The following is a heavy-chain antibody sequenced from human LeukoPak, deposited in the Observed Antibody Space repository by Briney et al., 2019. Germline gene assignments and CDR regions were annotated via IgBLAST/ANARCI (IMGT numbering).Heavy chain of an antibody. CDR1: GYTFTGYY. CDR3: ARADTYGDYVPY. CDR2: INPNSGGT. Sequence: ASVKVSCKASGYTFTGYYMHWVRQAPGQGREWMGRINPNSGGTNYAQKFQGRVTMTRDTSNSTAYMELSRLRSDDTAVYYCARADTYGDYVPYWGQGTLVTVSS. D-gene: IGHD4-17*01. V-gene: IGHV1-2*06. J-gene: IGHJ4*02.